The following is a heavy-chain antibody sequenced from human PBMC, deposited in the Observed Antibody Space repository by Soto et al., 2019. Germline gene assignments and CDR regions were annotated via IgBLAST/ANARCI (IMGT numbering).Heavy chain of an antibody. D-gene: IGHD2-15*01. CDR1: GGTFSSYA. V-gene: IGHV1-69*06. CDR3: ARDYGHDCSGGNCYFHF. Sequence: SVKVSCKASGGTFSSYAISWVRQAPGQGLEWMGGIIPIFGTANYAQKFQGRVTITADKSTSTAYMELSSLRSEDTAVYYCARDYGHDCSGGNCYFHFWGQGTLVTVSS. CDR2: IIPIFGTA. J-gene: IGHJ4*02.